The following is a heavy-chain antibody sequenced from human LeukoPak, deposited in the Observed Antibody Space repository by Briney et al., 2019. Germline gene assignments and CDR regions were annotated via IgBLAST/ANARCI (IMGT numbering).Heavy chain of an antibody. CDR1: GYTFTSYG. CDR2: MNPNSGNT. Sequence: ASVKVSCKASGYTFTSYGISWVRQATGQGLEWMGWMNPNSGNTGYAQKFQGRVTMTRNTSISTAYMELSRLRSDDTAVYYCAREEDVAAAGPFDYWGQGTLVTVSS. D-gene: IGHD6-13*01. J-gene: IGHJ4*02. CDR3: AREEDVAAAGPFDY. V-gene: IGHV1-8*02.